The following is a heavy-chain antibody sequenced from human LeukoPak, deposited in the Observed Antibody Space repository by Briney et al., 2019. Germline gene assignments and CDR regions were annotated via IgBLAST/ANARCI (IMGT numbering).Heavy chain of an antibody. V-gene: IGHV4-30-2*01. CDR3: ARDYYDSSGYYYGPAFDI. J-gene: IGHJ3*02. Sequence: PSETLSLTCAVSGGSISSGGYSWSWIRQPPGKGLEWIGYIYHSGSTYYNPSLKSRVTISVDRSKNQFSLKLSSVTAADTAVYYCARDYYDSSGYYYGPAFDIWGQGTMVTVSS. CDR2: IYHSGST. D-gene: IGHD3-22*01. CDR1: GGSISSGGYS.